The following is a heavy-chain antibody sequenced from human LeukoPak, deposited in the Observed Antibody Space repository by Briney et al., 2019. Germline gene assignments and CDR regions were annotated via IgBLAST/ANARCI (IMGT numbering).Heavy chain of an antibody. J-gene: IGHJ2*01. Sequence: SQTLSLIRAVSGPSIRRYYWSWVPRPPGKGLEWIAFIYCSGSTKYNPSVKSRVTISVDTSKNQFSLKLSSVTAADTAVYYCARARYGGNSEGYFDLWGRGTLVTVSS. CDR1: GPSIRRYY. CDR2: IYCSGST. D-gene: IGHD4-23*01. V-gene: IGHV4-59*01. CDR3: ARARYGGNSEGYFDL.